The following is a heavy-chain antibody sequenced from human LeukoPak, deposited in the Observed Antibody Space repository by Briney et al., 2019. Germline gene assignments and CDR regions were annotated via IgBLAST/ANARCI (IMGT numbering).Heavy chain of an antibody. Sequence: ASVNGSCTASGYTFTGYYMHWVRQAPGQGLEWVAWINPNSGGTYYAQNFNDGITMTRYTSISMAYMELSRLGSDDSAIYYCARANALYCSSTSCLFDDWGQGTLVTVSS. J-gene: IGHJ4*02. V-gene: IGHV1-2*02. CDR2: INPNSGGT. CDR1: GYTFTGYY. CDR3: ARANALYCSSTSCLFDD. D-gene: IGHD2-2*01.